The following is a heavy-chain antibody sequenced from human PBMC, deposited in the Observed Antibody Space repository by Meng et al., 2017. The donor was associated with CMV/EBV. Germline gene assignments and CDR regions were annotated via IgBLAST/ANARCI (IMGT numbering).Heavy chain of an antibody. D-gene: IGHD6-13*01. CDR2: IYWDDDK. CDR3: AHRGRIAAAGTDWFDP. Sequence: HIPFKEPGPPLVKPTQTLPLTCTFPGFPLSTSGVGVGWIRQPPGKALEWLALIYWDDDKRYSPSLKSRLTITKDTSKNQVVLTMTNMDPVDTATYYCAHRGRIAAAGTDWFDPWGQGTLVTVSS. V-gene: IGHV2-5*02. J-gene: IGHJ5*02. CDR1: GFPLSTSGVG.